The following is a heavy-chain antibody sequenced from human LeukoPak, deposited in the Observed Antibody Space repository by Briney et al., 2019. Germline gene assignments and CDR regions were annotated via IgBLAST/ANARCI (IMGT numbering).Heavy chain of an antibody. CDR3: ARPYYDILTGYYVPFDY. J-gene: IGHJ4*02. CDR1: GGTFSSYA. V-gene: IGHV1-69*13. CDR2: IIPIFGTA. D-gene: IGHD3-9*01. Sequence: SVKVSCTASGGTFSSYAISWVRQAPGQGLEWMGGIIPIFGTANYAQKFQGRVTITADESTSTAYMELSSLRSEDTAVYYCARPYYDILTGYYVPFDYWGQGTLVTVSS.